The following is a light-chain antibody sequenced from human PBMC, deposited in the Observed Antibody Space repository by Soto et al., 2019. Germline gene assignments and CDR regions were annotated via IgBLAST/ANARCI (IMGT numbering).Light chain of an antibody. CDR1: QGIRND. V-gene: IGKV1-17*01. CDR3: LQLHSYPPT. CDR2: AAS. J-gene: IGKJ1*01. Sequence: DIQMTQSPSSLSASVGDRVTITCRASQGIRNDLGWYQQRPGKDPERLIYAASSLHSGVPSRFCGSVVGTEFSLTITSLQSEEFATYYCLQLHSYPPTFGQGTKVDIK.